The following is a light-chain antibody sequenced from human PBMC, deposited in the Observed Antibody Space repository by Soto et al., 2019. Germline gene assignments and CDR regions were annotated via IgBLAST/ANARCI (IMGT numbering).Light chain of an antibody. J-gene: IGKJ1*01. CDR2: KAP. Sequence: DIQMTQSPSTVSASVGDRVTITCRASQSIVTWLAWYQQKPGEAPKLLIYKAPSLESGVPPRFSGSGSGTEFTLTISSLQPDDFATYYCQQYDTYSWTFGQGTKVEIK. CDR3: QQYDTYSWT. V-gene: IGKV1-5*03. CDR1: QSIVTW.